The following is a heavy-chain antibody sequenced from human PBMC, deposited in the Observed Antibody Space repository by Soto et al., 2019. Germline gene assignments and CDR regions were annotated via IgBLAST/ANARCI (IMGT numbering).Heavy chain of an antibody. CDR2: ISAGGSTT. CDR1: GFTFSSYA. D-gene: IGHD6-19*01. J-gene: IGHJ4*02. V-gene: IGHV3-23*01. CDR3: AKRVSYSSGWYHFDC. Sequence: GGSLRLSCAASGFTFSSYAMSWVRQAPGKGLEWVSTISAGGSTTYYADSVKGRFTISRDNSKNTLYLQMNSLRAEDTAVYYCAKRVSYSSGWYHFDCWGPGTLVTVSS.